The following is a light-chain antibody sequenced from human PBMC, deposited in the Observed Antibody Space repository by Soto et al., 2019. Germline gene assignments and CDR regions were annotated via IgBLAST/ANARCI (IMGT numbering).Light chain of an antibody. CDR1: QSVLFSINQKNY. CDR2: WAS. J-gene: IGKJ2*01. V-gene: IGKV4-1*01. CDR3: QQSDSILYT. Sequence: DIVLTQSPDSVAVSLGERATINCKSSQSVLFSINQKNYLAWYHQKPGQPPKLLIYWASIRESGVPTRFSGSGSGTNFTLTISSLQPEDFATYYCQQSDSILYTFGQGTKLEIK.